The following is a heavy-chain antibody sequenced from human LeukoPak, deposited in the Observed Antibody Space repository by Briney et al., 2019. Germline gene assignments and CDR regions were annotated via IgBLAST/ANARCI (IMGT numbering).Heavy chain of an antibody. J-gene: IGHJ4*02. CDR3: ARDSTPTQLWFRGSFDY. CDR1: GFTFSSYS. V-gene: IGHV3-48*01. Sequence: GSLRLSCAASGFTFSSYSMNWVRQAPGKGLEWVSYISSSSLSKYYADSVKGRFTISRDNGENSLYLQMNSLRVEDTAVYYCARDSTPTQLWFRGSFDYWGQGALVTVSS. CDR2: ISSSSLSK. D-gene: IGHD5-18*01.